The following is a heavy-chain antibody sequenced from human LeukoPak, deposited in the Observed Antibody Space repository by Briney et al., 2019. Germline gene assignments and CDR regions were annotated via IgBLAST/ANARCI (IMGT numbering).Heavy chain of an antibody. CDR2: IYYSGST. V-gene: IGHV4-39*07. D-gene: IGHD2-2*01. Sequence: SETLSLTCTVSGGSISSSSYYWGWIRQPPGKGLEWIGSIYYSGSTYYNPSLKSRVTISVDTSKNQFSLKLSSVTAVDTAVYYCARVPHCSTTSCYGTIDYWGQGTLVTVSS. CDR1: GGSISSSSYY. J-gene: IGHJ4*02. CDR3: ARVPHCSTTSCYGTIDY.